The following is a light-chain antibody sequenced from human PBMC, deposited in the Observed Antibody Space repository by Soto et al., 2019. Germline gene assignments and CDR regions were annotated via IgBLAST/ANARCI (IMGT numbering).Light chain of an antibody. V-gene: IGKV1-5*01. CDR3: QQYNNYPLT. CDR1: QRITRW. Sequence: DLQMTQSPSTVSAYVGDRVTITCRASQRITRWLAWYQHKVGKAPHLLIYDVYRLQSGVPSRFSGSGSGTEFTLAISSLQPDDFATYYCQQYNNYPLTFCQGTKVEIK. CDR2: DVY. J-gene: IGKJ1*01.